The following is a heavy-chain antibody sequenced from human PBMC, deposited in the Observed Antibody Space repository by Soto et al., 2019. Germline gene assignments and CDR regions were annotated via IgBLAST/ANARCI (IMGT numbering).Heavy chain of an antibody. V-gene: IGHV3-30-3*01. CDR1: GFTFSSYA. D-gene: IGHD1-26*01. CDR2: ISYGGSNK. J-gene: IGHJ6*02. Sequence: PGGSLRLSCAASGFTFSSYAMHRVRQAPGKGLEWVAVISYGGSNKYYADSVKGRFTISRDNSKNTLYLQMNSLRVEDTVFFYCARGPSLVVGATSYYGMDVWGQGTTVTVSS. CDR3: ARGPSLVVGATSYYGMDV.